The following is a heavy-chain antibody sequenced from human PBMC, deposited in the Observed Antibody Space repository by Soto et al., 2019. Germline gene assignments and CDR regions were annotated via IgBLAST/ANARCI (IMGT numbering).Heavy chain of an antibody. CDR3: AKDDYYDSSGYLGPDAFDI. Sequence: LRLSCAASGFTFSSYAMSWVRQAPGKGLEWVSAISGSGGSTYYADSVKGRFTISRDNSKNTLYLQMNSLRAEDTAVYYCAKDDYYDSSGYLGPDAFDIWGQGTMVTVSS. V-gene: IGHV3-23*01. CDR2: ISGSGGST. D-gene: IGHD3-22*01. J-gene: IGHJ3*02. CDR1: GFTFSSYA.